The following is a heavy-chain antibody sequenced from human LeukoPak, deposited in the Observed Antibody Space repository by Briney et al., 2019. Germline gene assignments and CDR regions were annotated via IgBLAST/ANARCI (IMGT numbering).Heavy chain of an antibody. D-gene: IGHD6-13*01. CDR2: INPNSGGT. Sequence: ASVKVSRKASGYTFTGYYMHWVRQAPRQGLKWMGWINPNSGGTNYAQMFQGRVTMTRDTSISTAYMELRSLRSDDTAVYYCTRTAAGTESDWFDPWGQGTLVTVSS. J-gene: IGHJ5*02. CDR3: TRTAAGTESDWFDP. CDR1: GYTFTGYY. V-gene: IGHV1-2*02.